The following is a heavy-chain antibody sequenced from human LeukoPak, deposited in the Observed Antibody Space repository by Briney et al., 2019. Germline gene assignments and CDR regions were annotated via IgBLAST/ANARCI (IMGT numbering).Heavy chain of an antibody. CDR1: GFTFSSYA. Sequence: HPGGSLRLSCAASGFTFSSYAMHWVRQAPGKGLEWVAVISYDGSNKYYADSVKGRFTISRDNSKNTLYLQMNSLRAEDTAVYYCARALSSSWHLMYYYYYMDVWGKGTTVTVSS. J-gene: IGHJ6*03. CDR3: ARALSSSWHLMYYYYYMDV. V-gene: IGHV3-30*04. CDR2: ISYDGSNK. D-gene: IGHD6-13*01.